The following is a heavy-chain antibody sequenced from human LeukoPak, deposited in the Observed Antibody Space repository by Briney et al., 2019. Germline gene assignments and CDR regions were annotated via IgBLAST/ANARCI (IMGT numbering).Heavy chain of an antibody. V-gene: IGHV1-69*04. CDR2: IIPILGIA. J-gene: IGHJ4*02. CDR3: ARARGFYYGSGSFDFDY. Sequence: SVKVSCKASGGTFSSYAISWVRQAPGQGLEWMGRIIPILGIANYAQKFQGRVMITADKSTSTAYMELSSLRSEDTAVYYCARARGFYYGSGSFDFDYWGQGTLVTVSS. D-gene: IGHD3-10*01. CDR1: GGTFSSYA.